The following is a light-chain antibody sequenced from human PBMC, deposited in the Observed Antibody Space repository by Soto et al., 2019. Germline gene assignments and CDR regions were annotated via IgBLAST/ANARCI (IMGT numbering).Light chain of an antibody. CDR1: QTVSTSY. J-gene: IGKJ4*01. Sequence: DIVLTQSPDTLSLSPGERAALSCRARQTVSTSYLAWYQQKPGQAPRLLIYGASRRATGVPDSFSGSGSWTYSKLNISRREPEDSAVYYGQHFRSALTAGGGTKVDIK. CDR3: QHFRSALT. CDR2: GAS. V-gene: IGKV3-20*01.